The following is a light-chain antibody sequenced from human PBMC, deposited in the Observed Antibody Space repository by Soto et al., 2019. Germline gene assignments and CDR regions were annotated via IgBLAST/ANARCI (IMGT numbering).Light chain of an antibody. CDR2: GAS. Sequence: IVLTQSPATLSLSPGERATLSCRASPSVTNYLAWYQQKPGQAPRLLIYGASIRATDIPARFSGSGSGTEFSLTISSLQSEDFAVYYCQQCNNWPPTFGQGTRLEI. J-gene: IGKJ5*01. CDR3: QQCNNWPPT. CDR1: PSVTNY. V-gene: IGKV3D-15*01.